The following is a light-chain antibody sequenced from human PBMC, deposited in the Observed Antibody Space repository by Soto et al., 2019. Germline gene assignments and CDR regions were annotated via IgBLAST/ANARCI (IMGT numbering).Light chain of an antibody. CDR3: SSYAGSNNLGV. CDR1: SSDVGNYNY. V-gene: IGLV2-8*01. J-gene: IGLJ1*01. CDR2: EVS. Sequence: QSVLTQSASVSGSPGQSITISCTGTSSDVGNYNYVSWYQQHPGEAPKLMIYEVSKRPSGVPDRFSGSKSGNTASLTVPGLQAEDEADYYCSSYAGSNNLGVFGTGTKVTV.